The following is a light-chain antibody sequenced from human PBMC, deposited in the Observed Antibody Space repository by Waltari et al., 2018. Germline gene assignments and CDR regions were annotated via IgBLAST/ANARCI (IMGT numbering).Light chain of an antibody. J-gene: IGKJ1*01. CDR2: KAS. Sequence: IQVTQSPSTLSASVGDRLTITCRATQSISNWLAWYQQKPGKAPKLLIYKASTLESGVPSRFSGSGSGTEFTLTISSLQPDDFATYFCQQYNNYTPKTFGQGTKVDIK. CDR1: QSISNW. V-gene: IGKV1-5*01. CDR3: QQYNNYTPKT.